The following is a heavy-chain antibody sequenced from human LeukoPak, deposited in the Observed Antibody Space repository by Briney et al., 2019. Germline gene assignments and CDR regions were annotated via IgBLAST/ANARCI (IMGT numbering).Heavy chain of an antibody. J-gene: IGHJ4*02. V-gene: IGHV1-2*02. CDR3: AGDKILWFRELLGY. Sequence: ASAKVSCKASGYTFTGYYMPTVRQAPGQGLEWMGWINPNSGGTNYAQKFQGRVTMTRDTSISTAYMELSRLRSDDTAVYYCAGDKILWFRELLGYWGQGTLVTVSS. CDR2: INPNSGGT. D-gene: IGHD3-10*01. CDR1: GYTFTGYY.